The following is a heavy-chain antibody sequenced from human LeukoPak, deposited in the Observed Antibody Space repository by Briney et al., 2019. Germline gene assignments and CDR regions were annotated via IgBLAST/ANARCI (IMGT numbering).Heavy chain of an antibody. CDR2: IDSDGINT. J-gene: IGHJ1*01. V-gene: IGHV3-74*01. D-gene: IGHD1-14*01. Sequence: GGSLRLSCAASGFNFNAYWMLWVRQPPGKGLIRVAGIDSDGINTGYAESVTGRFTVTRDNAKNTVYLQMNSLRVDDTAVYYCVRADHTPLCGEGTLVTVSS. CDR1: GFNFNAYW. CDR3: VRADHTPL.